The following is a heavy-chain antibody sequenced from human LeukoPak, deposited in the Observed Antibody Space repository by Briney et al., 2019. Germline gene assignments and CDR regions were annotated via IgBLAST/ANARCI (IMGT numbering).Heavy chain of an antibody. CDR3: ARGGYSSSWYHFDY. V-gene: IGHV3-30*03. CDR1: KFTFSHYG. J-gene: IGHJ4*02. CDR2: ISGDGSIK. Sequence: PGGSLRLSCSASKFTFSHYGMQWVRQAPGKGLEWVAVISGDGSIKIYADSVKGRFTLSRDNSKNTLFLQMNSLRAEDTAVYYCARGGYSSSWYHFDYWGQGTLVTVSS. D-gene: IGHD6-13*01.